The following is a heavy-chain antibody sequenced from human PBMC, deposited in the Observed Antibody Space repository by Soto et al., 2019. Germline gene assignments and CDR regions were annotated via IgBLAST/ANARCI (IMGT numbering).Heavy chain of an antibody. V-gene: IGHV3-23*01. CDR1: GFTFSSYV. CDR2: ISGSGGST. CDR3: AKGYSVSYYVAAFDI. Sequence: EVQLLESGGGLAQPGGSLRLSCAASGFTFSSYVMSWVRQAPGKGLEWVSGISGSGGSTYYADSVKGRFTMSRDNSKNTLYVQMNSLRAEDTAVYYCAKGYSVSYYVAAFDIWGQGTMVTVSS. D-gene: IGHD1-26*01. J-gene: IGHJ3*02.